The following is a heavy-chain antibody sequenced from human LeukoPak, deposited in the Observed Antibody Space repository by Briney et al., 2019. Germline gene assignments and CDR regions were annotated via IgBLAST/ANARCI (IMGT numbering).Heavy chain of an antibody. CDR2: IKQDGNEK. CDR1: GFTFSTSW. CDR3: ARGGGYCSTTSCYRLDI. D-gene: IGHD2-2*01. Sequence: PGASLRLSCIASGFTFSTSWMAWVRQAPGKRLEWVANIKQDGNEKYYVDSVKGRFTISRDSAKNSLYLQMNSLRAEDTAVYYCARGGGYCSTTSCYRLDIWGQGTMVTVSS. V-gene: IGHV3-7*01. J-gene: IGHJ3*02.